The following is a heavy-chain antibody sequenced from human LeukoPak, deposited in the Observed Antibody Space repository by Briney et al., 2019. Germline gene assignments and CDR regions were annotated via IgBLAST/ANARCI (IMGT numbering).Heavy chain of an antibody. Sequence: SCKASGGTFSSYAMHWVRQAPGKGLEWVAVISYDGSNKYYADSVKGRFTISRDNSKNTLYLQMNSLRAEDTAVYYCARGSQGLDYWGQGTLVSVSS. CDR1: GGTFSSYA. CDR2: ISYDGSNK. J-gene: IGHJ4*02. CDR3: ARGSQGLDY. V-gene: IGHV3-30*04.